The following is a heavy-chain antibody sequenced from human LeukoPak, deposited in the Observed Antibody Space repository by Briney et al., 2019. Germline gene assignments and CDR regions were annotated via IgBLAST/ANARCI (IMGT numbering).Heavy chain of an antibody. D-gene: IGHD2-21*02. CDR1: GGSISSGGYY. V-gene: IGHV4-31*03. CDR2: IYYSGST. Sequence: SQTLSLTCTVSGGSISSGGYYWSWIRQHPGKGLEWIGYIYYSGSTYYNPSLKSRVTISVDTSKHQFSLKLSSVTAADTAVYYCARGPRQYCGGDCYSPPHAFDIWGQGTMVTVSS. CDR3: ARGPRQYCGGDCYSPPHAFDI. J-gene: IGHJ3*02.